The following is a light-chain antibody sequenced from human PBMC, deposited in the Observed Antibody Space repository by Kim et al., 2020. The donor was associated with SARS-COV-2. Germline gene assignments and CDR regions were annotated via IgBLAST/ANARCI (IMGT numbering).Light chain of an antibody. CDR1: SLRSYY. CDR3: NSRDSSGNHWV. CDR2: GKN. Sequence: ALGQTVRIRCQGDSLRSYYASWYQQKPGQAPVRVIYGKNNRPSGIPDRFSGSSSGNTASLTITGAQAEDEADYYCNSRDSSGNHWVFGGGTKLTVL. V-gene: IGLV3-19*01. J-gene: IGLJ3*02.